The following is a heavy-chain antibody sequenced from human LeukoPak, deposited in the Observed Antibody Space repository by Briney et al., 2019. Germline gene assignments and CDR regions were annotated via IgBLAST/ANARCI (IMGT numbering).Heavy chain of an antibody. J-gene: IGHJ4*02. V-gene: IGHV3-30*02. CDR2: IRNDGSNK. CDR3: AKFNRQYCSSISCYGGFDY. CDR1: GFTVSSNS. D-gene: IGHD2-2*01. Sequence: PGGSLRLSCTVSGFTVSSNSWSWVRQAPGKGLEWVAFIRNDGSNKYYADSVKGRFTISRDNSKNTLYLQMNSLRAEDTAVYYCAKFNRQYCSSISCYGGFDYWGQGTLVTVSS.